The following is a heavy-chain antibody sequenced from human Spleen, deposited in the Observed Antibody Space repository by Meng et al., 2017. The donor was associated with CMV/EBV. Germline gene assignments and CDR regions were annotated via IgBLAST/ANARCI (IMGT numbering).Heavy chain of an antibody. CDR1: GGSISSSSYY. CDR3: ARDLTGDYCSGGSCYPFRAFDI. D-gene: IGHD2-15*01. Sequence: SETLSLTCTGSGGSISSSSYYWGWIRQPPGKGLEWIGSIYYSGSTYYNPSLKSRVTISVDTSKNQFSLKLSSVTAADTAVYYCARDLTGDYCSGGSCYPFRAFDIWGQGTMVTVSS. CDR2: IYYSGST. J-gene: IGHJ3*02. V-gene: IGHV4-39*07.